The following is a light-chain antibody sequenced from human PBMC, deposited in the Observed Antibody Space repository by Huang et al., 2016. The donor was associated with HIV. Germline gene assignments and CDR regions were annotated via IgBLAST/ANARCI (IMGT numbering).Light chain of an antibody. V-gene: IGKV3-11*01. Sequence: EIVLTQSPATLSLSPGERATLSCRASQSVSTYLAWSQQKPGQAPRLLIDDAANRATGVPAMFSGSGSGTDFTLTISSLEPEDFAVYYCQQRSNWPGITFGPGTKVDIK. CDR3: QQRSNWPGIT. CDR2: DAA. J-gene: IGKJ3*01. CDR1: QSVSTY.